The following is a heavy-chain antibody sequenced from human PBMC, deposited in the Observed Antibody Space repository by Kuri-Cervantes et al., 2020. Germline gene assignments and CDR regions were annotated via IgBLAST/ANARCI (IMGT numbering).Heavy chain of an antibody. CDR2: ISGSGVSS. D-gene: IGHD3-16*02. V-gene: IGHV3-23*01. Sequence: GGSLRLSCAASGFTFSNAWVSWVRQAPGKGLEWVSAISGSGVSSFYADSVKGRFTISRDNSKNTLYLQMNSLRTEDTAVYYCAKCEGGYRPDYWGQGTLVTVSS. CDR1: GFTFSNAW. CDR3: AKCEGGYRPDY. J-gene: IGHJ4*02.